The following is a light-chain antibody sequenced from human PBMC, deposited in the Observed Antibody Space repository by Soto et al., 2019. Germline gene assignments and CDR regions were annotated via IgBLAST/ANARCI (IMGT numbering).Light chain of an antibody. J-gene: IGKJ1*01. CDR2: GAS. V-gene: IGKV3D-15*01. CDR3: QQYDKWPTWT. CDR1: QSLSTY. Sequence: ASLSLSTKERDTLSCRASQSLSTYLAWYQQKPGQAPRLLIYGASSRATGIPDRFSGSGSGTDFTLTISRLQSEDFAVYYCQQYDKWPTWTFGQG.